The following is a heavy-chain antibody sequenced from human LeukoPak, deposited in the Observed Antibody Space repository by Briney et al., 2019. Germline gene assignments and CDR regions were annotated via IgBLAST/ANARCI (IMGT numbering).Heavy chain of an antibody. V-gene: IGHV3-21*01. CDR1: GFTFSSYS. D-gene: IGHD3-22*01. CDR2: ISSSSSYI. Sequence: GGSLRLSCAASGFTFSSYSMNWVRQAPGKGLEWVSSISSSSSYIYYADSVKGRFTISRDNAKNSLYLQMNSLRAEDTAVYYCARYPDYYDSSPNYYFDYWGQGTLVTVSS. J-gene: IGHJ4*02. CDR3: ARYPDYYDSSPNYYFDY.